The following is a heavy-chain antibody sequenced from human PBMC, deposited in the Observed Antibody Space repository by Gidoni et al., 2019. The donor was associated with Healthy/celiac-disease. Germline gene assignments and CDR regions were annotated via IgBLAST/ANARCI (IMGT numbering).Heavy chain of an antibody. V-gene: IGHV3-7*01. CDR2: IKQDGSEK. CDR1: GFTFSSYW. Sequence: EVQLVASGGGLVQPGGSLRLSCAASGFTFSSYWMSWVRQAPGTGLEWVANIKQDGSEKYYVDSVKGRFTISRDNAKNSLYLQMNSLRAEDTAVYYCARAEDDYGDYGFDYWGQGTLVTVSS. D-gene: IGHD4-17*01. J-gene: IGHJ4*02. CDR3: ARAEDDYGDYGFDY.